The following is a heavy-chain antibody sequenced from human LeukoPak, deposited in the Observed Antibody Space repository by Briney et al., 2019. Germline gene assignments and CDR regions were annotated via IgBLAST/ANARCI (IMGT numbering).Heavy chain of an antibody. V-gene: IGHV4-38-2*02. CDR2: IYYSGST. Sequence: PSETLSLTCTVSGYSISSGYYWGWIRPPPGKGLEWIGSIYYSGSTYYNPSLKSRVTISLDTSRNQFSLKLNSVTAADTAVYYCAKSNGYGLVDIWGQGTMVTVSS. D-gene: IGHD3-10*01. CDR3: AKSNGYGLVDI. CDR1: GYSISSGYY. J-gene: IGHJ3*02.